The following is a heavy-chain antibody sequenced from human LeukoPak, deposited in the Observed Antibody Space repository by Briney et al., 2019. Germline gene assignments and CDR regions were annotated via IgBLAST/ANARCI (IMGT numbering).Heavy chain of an antibody. CDR2: IWYDGSNI. J-gene: IGHJ4*02. Sequence: GGSLRLSCAASGFTFSSYGMHWVRQAPGKGLEWVVVIWYDGSNIFYGDSVKGRFTISRDNSKNTVYLQMNSLRVEDTAVYYCARDGDDILTGYFDSWGQGTLVTVSS. CDR1: GFTFSSYG. D-gene: IGHD3-9*01. CDR3: ARDGDDILTGYFDS. V-gene: IGHV3-33*01.